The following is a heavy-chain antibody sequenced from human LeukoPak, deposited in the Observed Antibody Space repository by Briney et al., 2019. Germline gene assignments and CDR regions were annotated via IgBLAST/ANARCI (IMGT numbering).Heavy chain of an antibody. Sequence: GGSLRLSCAASGFTFSSYAMSWVRQAPGKGLEWVSAISGSGGSTFYADSVKGRFTTSRDKSKNTLYLQMNSLRAEDTALYYCAKVNSGSYLFYFDYWGQGTLATVSS. CDR3: AKVNSGSYLFYFDY. V-gene: IGHV3-23*01. CDR1: GFTFSSYA. J-gene: IGHJ4*02. CDR2: ISGSGGST. D-gene: IGHD1-26*01.